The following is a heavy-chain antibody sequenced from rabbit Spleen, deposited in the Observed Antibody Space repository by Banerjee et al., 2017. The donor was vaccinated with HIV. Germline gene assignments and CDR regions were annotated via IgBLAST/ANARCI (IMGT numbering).Heavy chain of an antibody. V-gene: IGHV1S45*01. CDR1: GFSFNSGYD. Sequence: QEQLVESGGGLVKPGASLTLICTASGFSFNSGYDMCWVRQAPGKGLEWVACAYAGSSGSTYSATWAKGRFTISKTASTTVTLHMTSLTAADTATYFCARDTSSSFSSYGMDLWGQGTLVTVS. D-gene: IGHD1-1*01. CDR2: AYAGSSGST. CDR3: ARDTSSSFSSYGMDL. J-gene: IGHJ6*01.